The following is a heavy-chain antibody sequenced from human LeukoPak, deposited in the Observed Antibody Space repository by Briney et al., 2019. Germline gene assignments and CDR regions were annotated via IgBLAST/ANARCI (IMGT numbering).Heavy chain of an antibody. CDR2: IIQDGGEK. Sequence: GGSLRLPWAASGFTFTTYYMRWVRQAPGKELEWVANIIQDGGEKNYVDSVKGRFTISRDNAMNSLFLQMNSLRAEDTAVYYCAKRLTFGGVIVPGDFDYWGHGTLVTVSS. J-gene: IGHJ4*01. D-gene: IGHD3-16*02. V-gene: IGHV3-7*01. CDR1: GFTFTTYY. CDR3: AKRLTFGGVIVPGDFDY.